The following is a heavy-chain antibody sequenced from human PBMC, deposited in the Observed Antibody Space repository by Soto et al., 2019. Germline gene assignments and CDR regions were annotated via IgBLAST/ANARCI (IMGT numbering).Heavy chain of an antibody. J-gene: IGHJ4*02. Sequence: QVQLQESGPGLVKPSETMSLTCSASGASISRFYWNWIRQPPGKGLEWIGHIYNGESTNYNPSLKSRVTISVDTSKNQFSLKLTSVTAADTAVYYCAQTTGWTGFDYWSQGTLVTVSS. CDR3: AQTTGWTGFDY. CDR1: GASISRFY. D-gene: IGHD6-19*01. CDR2: IYNGEST. V-gene: IGHV4-59*01.